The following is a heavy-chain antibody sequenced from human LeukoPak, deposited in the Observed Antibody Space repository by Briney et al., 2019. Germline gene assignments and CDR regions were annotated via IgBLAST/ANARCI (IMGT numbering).Heavy chain of an antibody. CDR1: GYIFTSYW. CDR2: IFPGDSDT. J-gene: IGHJ3*02. V-gene: IGHV5-51*01. D-gene: IGHD4-23*01. CDR3: AKLTTVVTPRAFDI. Sequence: GESLKISCQGSGYIFTSYWIAWMRQMPGKGLEWMGIIFPGDSDTRYSPSFQGHVTISADKSINTAYLQWSSLKASDTAMYYCAKLTTVVTPRAFDIWGLGTLVTVSS.